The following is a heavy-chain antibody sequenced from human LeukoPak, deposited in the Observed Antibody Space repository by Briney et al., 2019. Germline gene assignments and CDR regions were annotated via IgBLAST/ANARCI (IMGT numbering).Heavy chain of an antibody. J-gene: IGHJ4*02. V-gene: IGHV4-59*01. CDR2: IYYSGST. CDR1: GGSISNYY. CDR3: VQLAGHY. D-gene: IGHD6-6*01. Sequence: SETLSLTCTVSGGSISNYYWSWIRQPPGKGLEWIGYIYYSGSTNYNPSLKSRVTISVDTSKNQFSLKLSSVTAADTAVYYCVQLAGHYWGQGTLVTVSS.